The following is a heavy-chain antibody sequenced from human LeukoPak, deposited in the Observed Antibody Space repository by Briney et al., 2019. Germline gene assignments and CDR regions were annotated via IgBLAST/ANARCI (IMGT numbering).Heavy chain of an antibody. Sequence: SDSLSLICTVSCGSISIYYWSCIRQPPGKGLEWLGYIYTSASTNYNPSPKSRVTISVDTSKNHCSLKLSSVTDADTAVYYCARDRVTGYAFDIWGQGTMVTVSS. CDR2: IYTSAST. D-gene: IGHD2-21*02. V-gene: IGHV4-4*09. CDR1: CGSISIYY. CDR3: ARDRVTGYAFDI. J-gene: IGHJ3*02.